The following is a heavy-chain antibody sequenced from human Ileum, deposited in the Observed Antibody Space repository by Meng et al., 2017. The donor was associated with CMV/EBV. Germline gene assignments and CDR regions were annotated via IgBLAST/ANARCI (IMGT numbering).Heavy chain of an antibody. CDR1: GFTFSSYE. Sequence: GESLKISCAASGFTFSSYEMNWVRQAPGKGLEWVSYISSSGSTIYYADSVKGRFTISRDNAKNSVYLQMNSLRAEDTAVYYCARDLSRQQPLGFDYWGQGTLVTVSS. V-gene: IGHV3-48*03. CDR3: ARDLSRQQPLGFDY. D-gene: IGHD6-6*01. CDR2: ISSSGSTI. J-gene: IGHJ4*02.